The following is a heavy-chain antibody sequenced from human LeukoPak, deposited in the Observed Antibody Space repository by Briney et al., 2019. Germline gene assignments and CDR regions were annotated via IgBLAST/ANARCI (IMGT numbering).Heavy chain of an antibody. Sequence: GGSLRLSCAASGFTFSSYGMHWVRQAPGKGLEWVAVIWYDGSNKYYADSVKGRFTISRDNSKNTLYVQMNSLRAEDTAVYYCAKSVGSGSYYNNDCWGQGTLVTVSS. V-gene: IGHV3-33*06. J-gene: IGHJ4*02. D-gene: IGHD3-10*01. CDR3: AKSVGSGSYYNNDC. CDR2: IWYDGSNK. CDR1: GFTFSSYG.